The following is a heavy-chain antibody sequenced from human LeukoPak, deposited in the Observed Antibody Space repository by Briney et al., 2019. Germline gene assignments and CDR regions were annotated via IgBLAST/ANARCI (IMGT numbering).Heavy chain of an antibody. CDR3: TADVPNDDGDYVPIDY. D-gene: IGHD4-17*01. CDR1: GFTFSNAW. CDR2: IKSKRDGGTT. V-gene: IGHV3-15*01. J-gene: IGHJ4*02. Sequence: GGSLRLSCTVSGFTFSNAWMTWFRQAPGRGLEWVGRIKSKRDGGTTDYAAPGKGRFTISRDDSENTLYLQMNSLKTEDTAVYYCTADVPNDDGDYVPIDYWGQGTLVTVSS.